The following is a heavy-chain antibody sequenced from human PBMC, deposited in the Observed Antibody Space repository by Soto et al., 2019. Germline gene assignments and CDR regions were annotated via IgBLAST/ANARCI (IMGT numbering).Heavy chain of an antibody. CDR3: ARDPCSGGSCYPGIWFDP. Sequence: SETLSLTCTVSGGSISSYYWSWIRQPAGKGLEWIGRIYTSGSTNYNPSLKSRVTMSVDTSKNQFSLKLSSVTAADTAVYYCARDPCSGGSCYPGIWFDPWGQGTLVTVSS. CDR2: IYTSGST. J-gene: IGHJ5*02. D-gene: IGHD2-15*01. CDR1: GGSISSYY. V-gene: IGHV4-4*07.